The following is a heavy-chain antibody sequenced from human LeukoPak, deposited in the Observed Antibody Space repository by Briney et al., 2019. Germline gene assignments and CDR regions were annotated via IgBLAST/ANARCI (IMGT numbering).Heavy chain of an antibody. J-gene: IGHJ6*02. CDR1: GGSISSYY. Sequence: SETLSLTCTVSGGSISSYYWSWIRQPPGKGLEWIGYIYYSGSTNYNPSLKSRVTISVDTSKNQFSLKLSSVTAADTAVYYCARTSGSYFYYYGMDVWGQGTTVTVSS. CDR3: ARTSGSYFYYYGMDV. CDR2: IYYSGST. D-gene: IGHD1-26*01. V-gene: IGHV4-59*01.